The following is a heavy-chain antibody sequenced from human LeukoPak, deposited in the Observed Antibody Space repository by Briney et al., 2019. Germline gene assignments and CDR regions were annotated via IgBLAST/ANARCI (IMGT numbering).Heavy chain of an antibody. Sequence: PSETLSLTCTVSGGSVSSGSYYWSWIRQPPGKELEWIGYIYYSGSTNSNPSLKSRVTISVDTSKSQFSLKLRSVTTADTALYYCTRSTNLEALDTWGQGTMVTVSS. CDR1: GGSVSSGSYY. D-gene: IGHD2-8*01. J-gene: IGHJ3*02. V-gene: IGHV4-61*01. CDR2: IYYSGST. CDR3: TRSTNLEALDT.